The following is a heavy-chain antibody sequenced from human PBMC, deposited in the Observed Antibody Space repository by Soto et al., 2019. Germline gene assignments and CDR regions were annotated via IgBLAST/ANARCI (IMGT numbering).Heavy chain of an antibody. J-gene: IGHJ4*02. CDR3: ARDSSGRHDY. CDR1: GGSVGSGSYY. CDR2: IYQSGTT. D-gene: IGHD3-22*01. Sequence: QLQLQESGPGLLQPSETLSLTCSVSGGSVGSGSYYWTWIRQPPGKGLEWIGYIYQSGTTNYNASLKSRVTISIDTSKNQFFLKLNSVTAADTAVYYCARDSSGRHDYWGQGTLVTVSS. V-gene: IGHV4-61*01.